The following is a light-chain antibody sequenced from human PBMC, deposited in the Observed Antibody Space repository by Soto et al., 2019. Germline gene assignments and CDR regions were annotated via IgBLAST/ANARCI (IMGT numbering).Light chain of an antibody. CDR1: QGISSY. Sequence: DIQLTQSPSFLSASVGDRVTITCRASQGISSYLAWYQQKPGKAPKLLIYGASTLQRGVSSRFSGSGSGTEFTLTISSLQPEDFVTYYCQHLKSYPITFGQGTRLDIK. CDR3: QHLKSYPIT. CDR2: GAS. J-gene: IGKJ5*01. V-gene: IGKV1-9*01.